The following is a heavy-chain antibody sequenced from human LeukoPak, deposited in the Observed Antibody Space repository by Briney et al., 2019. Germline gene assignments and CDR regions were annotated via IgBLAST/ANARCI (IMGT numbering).Heavy chain of an antibody. Sequence: HWASVTVSCKASGYTFTSYGISWVRQAPGQGLEWRGWISAYNGNTNYAQKLQGRVTITTDTSTSTAYMELRSLRSDDTAVYYCARGEVIVATTHLDYWGQGTLVTVSS. J-gene: IGHJ4*02. CDR1: GYTFTSYG. CDR2: ISAYNGNT. D-gene: IGHD5-12*01. CDR3: ARGEVIVATTHLDY. V-gene: IGHV1-18*01.